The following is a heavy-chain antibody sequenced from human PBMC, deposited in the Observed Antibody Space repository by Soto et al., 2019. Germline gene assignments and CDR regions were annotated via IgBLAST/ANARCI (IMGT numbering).Heavy chain of an antibody. D-gene: IGHD2-2*01. CDR3: ARVPLDFSSTSCSLREYYHDGMDV. Sequence: SETLSLTCTVSGGSISSGDYYWSWIRQPPGKGLEWIGYIYYSGSTDYNPSLKSRVTISVDTSKNQFSLKLSSVTAADTAVYYRARVPLDFSSTSCSLREYYHDGMDVCGEGTTVTVSS. CDR1: GGSISSGDYY. CDR2: IYYSGST. J-gene: IGHJ6*04. V-gene: IGHV4-30-4*01.